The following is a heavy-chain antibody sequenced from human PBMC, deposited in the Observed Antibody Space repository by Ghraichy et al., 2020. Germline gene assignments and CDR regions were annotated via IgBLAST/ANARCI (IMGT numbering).Heavy chain of an antibody. D-gene: IGHD1-26*01. CDR3: ARDFPGIYHEFDS. CDR1: GFTFSSYR. Sequence: GESLNISCAASGFTFSSYRMNWVRQAPGKGLEWVSTIFSGSSHSFYAESVKGRFTISRDDAKNSVYLQMNSLRPEDTAIYYCARDFPGIYHEFDSWGQGTLVTVSS. CDR2: IFSGSSHS. V-gene: IGHV3-21*01. J-gene: IGHJ4*02.